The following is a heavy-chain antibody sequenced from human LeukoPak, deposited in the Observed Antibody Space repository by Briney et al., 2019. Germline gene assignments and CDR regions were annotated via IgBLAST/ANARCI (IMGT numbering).Heavy chain of an antibody. D-gene: IGHD3-10*01. CDR2: ISYDGSNK. Sequence: GRSLRLSCAASGFTFSNHGMHWVRQAPGKGLEWVAVISYDGSNKYYTDSVKGRFTISRDNSKNTLYLQMNSLRAEDTAVHYCAKDGAVRGVMPYYFDYWGQGTLVTVSS. CDR3: AKDGAVRGVMPYYFDY. J-gene: IGHJ4*02. V-gene: IGHV3-30*18. CDR1: GFTFSNHG.